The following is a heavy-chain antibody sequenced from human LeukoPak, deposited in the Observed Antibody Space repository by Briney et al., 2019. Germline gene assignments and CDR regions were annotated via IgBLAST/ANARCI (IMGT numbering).Heavy chain of an antibody. J-gene: IGHJ4*02. V-gene: IGHV4-39*07. CDR3: ARDGTYSNAGFFIY. Sequence: SQTLSLTCTVSGDSTSSGDYYWSWIRQPPGKGLEWIGSIYYSGSTYDNPSLKSRVTISVDTSKNQFSLKLNSVTAADTAVYYCARDGTYSNAGFFIYWGQGTLVTVSS. D-gene: IGHD4-11*01. CDR2: IYYSGST. CDR1: GDSTSSGDYY.